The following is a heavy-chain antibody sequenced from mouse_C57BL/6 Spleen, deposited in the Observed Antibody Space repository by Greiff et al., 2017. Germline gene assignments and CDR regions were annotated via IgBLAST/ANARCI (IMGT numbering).Heavy chain of an antibody. D-gene: IGHD4-1*01. V-gene: IGHV1-15*01. Sequence: QVQLQQSGAELVRPGASVTLSCKASGYTFTDYEMHWVKQTPVHGLEWIGAIDPETGGPAYNQKFKGKAILTADKSSSTAYMELRSLTSEDSAVYYCTRESGPWFAYWGQGTLVTVSA. CDR2: IDPETGGP. CDR1: GYTFTDYE. J-gene: IGHJ3*01. CDR3: TRESGPWFAY.